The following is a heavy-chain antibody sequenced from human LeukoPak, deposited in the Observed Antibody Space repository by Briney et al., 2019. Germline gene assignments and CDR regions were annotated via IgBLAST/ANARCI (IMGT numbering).Heavy chain of an antibody. D-gene: IGHD3-3*01. V-gene: IGHV1-69*13. CDR3: ARDRTLYYDFYHYYYYMDV. J-gene: IGHJ6*03. CDR2: IIPIFGTA. Sequence: GASVKVSCKASGGTFSSYAISWVRQAPGQGLEWMGGIIPIFGTANYAQKFQGRVTITADESTSTAYMELSSLRSEDTAVYYCARDRTLYYDFYHYYYYMDVWGKGTTVTVSS. CDR1: GGTFSSYA.